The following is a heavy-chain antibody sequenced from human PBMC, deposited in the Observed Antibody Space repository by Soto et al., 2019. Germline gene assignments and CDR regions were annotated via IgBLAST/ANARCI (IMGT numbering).Heavy chain of an antibody. Sequence: GASVKVSCKTSGYVFTGYYLHWVRQAPGQGPEWMGWINCRSGGTTYTQKFQGRVTLTMDTSTSTAYMELSSLISDDTALYYCMRGASARDSSGYPYYFDPWGQGTLVTVSS. CDR3: MRGASARDSSGYPYYFDP. CDR1: GYVFTGYY. J-gene: IGHJ4*02. D-gene: IGHD3-22*01. CDR2: INCRSGGT. V-gene: IGHV1-2*02.